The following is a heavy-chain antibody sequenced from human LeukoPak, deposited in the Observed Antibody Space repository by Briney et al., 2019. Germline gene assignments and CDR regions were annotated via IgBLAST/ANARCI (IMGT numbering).Heavy chain of an antibody. CDR3: ARGDDSSGFDY. D-gene: IGHD3-22*01. CDR2: IYYSGST. J-gene: IGHJ4*02. V-gene: IGHV4-30-4*01. Sequence: SETLSLTCTVSGGSISSGGYYWSWIRQPPGKGLEWIGYIYYSGSTYYNPSLKSRVTISVDTSKNQFSLKLSSVTAADTAVYYCARGDDSSGFDYWGQGTLVTVSS. CDR1: GGSISSGGYY.